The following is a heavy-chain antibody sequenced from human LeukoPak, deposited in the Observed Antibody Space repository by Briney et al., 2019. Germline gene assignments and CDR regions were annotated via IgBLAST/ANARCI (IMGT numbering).Heavy chain of an antibody. CDR2: IWYDGSNK. CDR1: GFTFSSYG. D-gene: IGHD3-10*01. V-gene: IGHV3-33*06. J-gene: IGHJ4*02. Sequence: GGSLRLSCAASGFTFSSYGMHWVRQAPGKGLEWVAVIWYDGSNKYYADSVKGRFTISRDNSKNTLYLQMNRLRAEDTAVYYCAKEGRGDYFDYWGQGTLVTVSS. CDR3: AKEGRGDYFDY.